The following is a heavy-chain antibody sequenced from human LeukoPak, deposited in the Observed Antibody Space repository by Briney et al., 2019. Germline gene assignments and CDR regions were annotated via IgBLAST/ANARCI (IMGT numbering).Heavy chain of an antibody. CDR3: ASGRQVYDFWSGYRDHYYYYMDV. Sequence: SETLSLTCTVSGGSISSHYWSWIRQPPGKGLEWIGYIYYSGSTNYNPSLKSRVTISVDTSKNQFPLKLSSVTAADTAVYYWASGRQVYDFWSGYRDHYYYYMDVWGKGTTVTVSS. J-gene: IGHJ6*03. CDR1: GGSISSHY. D-gene: IGHD3-3*01. CDR2: IYYSGST. V-gene: IGHV4-59*11.